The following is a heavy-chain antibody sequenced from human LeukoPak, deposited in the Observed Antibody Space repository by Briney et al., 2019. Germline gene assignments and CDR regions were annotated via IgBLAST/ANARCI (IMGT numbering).Heavy chain of an antibody. D-gene: IGHD4-23*01. CDR2: INHRGVT. CDR1: GGSFSGYF. V-gene: IGHV4-34*01. Sequence: SETLSLTCAVSGGSFSGYFWNWIRQPPGKGLEWIGEINHRGVTNYSPSLKSRVTISVDASKNQFSLTLRSVTAADTAVYYCARDPTTVVTLPRYFDDWAQGTLVTVSS. CDR3: ARDPTTVVTLPRYFDD. J-gene: IGHJ4*02.